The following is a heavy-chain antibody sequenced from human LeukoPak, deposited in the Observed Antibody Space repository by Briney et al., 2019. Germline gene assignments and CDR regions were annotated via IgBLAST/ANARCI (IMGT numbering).Heavy chain of an antibody. CDR3: ATTRSPSYFDY. D-gene: IGHD6-6*01. V-gene: IGHV1-18*01. CDR2: ISGYNGNT. J-gene: IGHJ4*02. CDR1: GYTLTSYG. Sequence: ASVKVSCKASGYTLTSYGISWVRQAPGQGLEWMGWISGYNGNTNYAQKFQGRVTITADKSTSTAYMELSSLRSEDTAVYYCATTRSPSYFDYWGQGTLVTVSS.